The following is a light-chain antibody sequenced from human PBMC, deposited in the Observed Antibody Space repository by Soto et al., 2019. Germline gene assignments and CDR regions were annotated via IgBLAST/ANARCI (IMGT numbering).Light chain of an antibody. J-gene: IGKJ5*01. CDR3: QHYNSYPIT. V-gene: IGKV1-16*01. CDR1: QGISNY. Sequence: DSQMTQSPSSLSTSVGDRVTITCRASQGISNYLAWYQQKPGKVPKLLIYKASSLKSGVPSRFSGSGSGTEFTLTISSLQPDDFATYYCQHYNSYPITFGQGTRLEI. CDR2: KAS.